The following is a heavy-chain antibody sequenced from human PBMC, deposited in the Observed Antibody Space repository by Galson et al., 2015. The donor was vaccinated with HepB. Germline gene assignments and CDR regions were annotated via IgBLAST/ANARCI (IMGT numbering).Heavy chain of an antibody. Sequence: PALVKPTQTLTLTRSFSGFSLNTSGVGVGWIRQPPGKALEWLALIYWDDDKRYSPSLNNRLTITKDTSKNQVVLTMTNMDPVDTATYYCAHRHSRDFGSGSYYNFWGQGTLVTVSS. CDR1: GFSLNTSGVG. V-gene: IGHV2-5*02. CDR2: IYWDDDK. CDR3: AHRHSRDFGSGSYYNF. D-gene: IGHD3-10*01. J-gene: IGHJ4*02.